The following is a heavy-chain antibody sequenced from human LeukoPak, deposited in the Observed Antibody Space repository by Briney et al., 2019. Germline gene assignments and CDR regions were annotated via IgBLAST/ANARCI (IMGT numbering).Heavy chain of an antibody. Sequence: ASVQVSCKASGYTFTGYYMHWVRQAPGQGLEWMGQIKPNSGGTNYVQKFQGRVPMTRDTSFTTAYMELSGLRSDDTAVYYCARVRIGVAGNTFDMWGQGTMVTVS. CDR2: IKPNSGGT. CDR3: ARVRIGVAGNTFDM. V-gene: IGHV1-2*06. CDR1: GYTFTGYY. D-gene: IGHD6-19*01. J-gene: IGHJ3*02.